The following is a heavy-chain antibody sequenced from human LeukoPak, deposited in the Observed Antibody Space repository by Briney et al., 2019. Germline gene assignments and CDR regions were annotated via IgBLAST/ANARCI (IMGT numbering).Heavy chain of an antibody. Sequence: GGSLRLSCEASGFSFSSHAMQWVRQAPGKGPEWVALIWYDGSNTYYADSVQGRFTISRDNSKNTLYLQMNSLRAEDTAIYYCARDTGNHPNNWLDPWGQGTLVTVSS. CDR1: GFSFSSHA. CDR2: IWYDGSNT. J-gene: IGHJ5*02. CDR3: ARDTGNHPNNWLDP. V-gene: IGHV3-33*01. D-gene: IGHD1-14*01.